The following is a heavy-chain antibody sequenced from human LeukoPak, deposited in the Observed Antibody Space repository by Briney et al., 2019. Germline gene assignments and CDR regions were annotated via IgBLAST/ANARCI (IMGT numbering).Heavy chain of an antibody. CDR1: GYTLTELS. CDR3: ATNPSSGWYLDY. J-gene: IGHJ4*02. Sequence: ASVKVSCKVSGYTLTELSMHWVRQAPGEGLEWMGGFDPEDGETIYAQKFQDRVTMTEDTSTDTAYMELSSLRSEDTAVYYCATNPSSGWYLDYWGQGTLVTVSS. V-gene: IGHV1-24*01. D-gene: IGHD6-19*01. CDR2: FDPEDGET.